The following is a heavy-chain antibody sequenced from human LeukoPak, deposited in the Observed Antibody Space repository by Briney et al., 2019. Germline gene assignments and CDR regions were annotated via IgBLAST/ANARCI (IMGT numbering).Heavy chain of an antibody. Sequence: GGSLRLSCAASGFTFSSYSMHWVRQAPGKGLEWVSSISSSSSYIYYADSVKGRFTISRDNAKNSLYLQMNSLRAEDTAVYYCARDPLAYCSGGSCNWFDPWGQGTLVTVSS. J-gene: IGHJ5*02. D-gene: IGHD2-15*01. V-gene: IGHV3-21*01. CDR3: ARDPLAYCSGGSCNWFDP. CDR2: ISSSSSYI. CDR1: GFTFSSYS.